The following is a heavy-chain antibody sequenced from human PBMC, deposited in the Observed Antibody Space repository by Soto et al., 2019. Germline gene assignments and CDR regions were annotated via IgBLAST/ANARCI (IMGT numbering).Heavy chain of an antibody. V-gene: IGHV4-39*01. J-gene: IGHJ6*03. CDR3: ARQAAVTGTEYYYYYYYMDV. CDR2: IYYSGNT. D-gene: IGHD1-7*01. CDR1: GDSFSSSRYY. Sequence: SETLSLTCTVSGDSFSSSRYYWGWIRQPPGKGLEWIGYIYYSGNTNYNPSLKSRVTISVDTSKNQFSLKLSSVTAADTAVYYCARQAAVTGTEYYYYYYYMDVWGKGTTVTVSS.